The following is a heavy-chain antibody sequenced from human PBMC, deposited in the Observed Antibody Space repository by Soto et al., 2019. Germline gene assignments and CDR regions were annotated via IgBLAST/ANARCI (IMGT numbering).Heavy chain of an antibody. J-gene: IGHJ5*02. V-gene: IGHV4-38-2*01. CDR1: GYSITSGYY. D-gene: IGHD1-26*01. CDR2: IYHSGST. CDR3: VRVGGSFHGWFDP. Sequence: QVQLQESGPGLVKPSETLSLTCGVSGYSITSGYYWGWIRQPPGKGLEWIGGIYHSGSTYYNPSLKSRVTISVDTSKNQYSLKVTSVTAADTAVYYCVRVGGSFHGWFDPWGQGALVTVSS.